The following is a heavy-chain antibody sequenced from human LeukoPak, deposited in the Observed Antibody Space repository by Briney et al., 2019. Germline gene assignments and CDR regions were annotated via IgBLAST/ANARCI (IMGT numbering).Heavy chain of an antibody. D-gene: IGHD2-21*02. Sequence: GGSLRLSCVASGFTLGDYNMNWVRQAPGKGLEWVSAITRSSTYMNYADSLKGRFTISRDNAKNSMYLQMNSLTAEDTAVYYCTTYCGGDCQFAFDYWGQGTLVTVSS. CDR1: GFTLGDYN. V-gene: IGHV3-21*03. CDR2: ITRSSTYM. J-gene: IGHJ4*02. CDR3: TTYCGGDCQFAFDY.